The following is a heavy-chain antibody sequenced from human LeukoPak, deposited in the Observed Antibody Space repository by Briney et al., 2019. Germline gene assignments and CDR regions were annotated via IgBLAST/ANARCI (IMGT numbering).Heavy chain of an antibody. CDR3: ARGLRFGSPGVDY. V-gene: IGHV3-7*01. CDR2: IKQDGSEK. CDR1: GFTFSSYW. J-gene: IGHJ4*02. D-gene: IGHD3-10*01. Sequence: PGGSLRLSCAASGFTFSSYWMSWVRQAPGKGLEWVANIKQDGSEKYYVDSVKGRFTISRDNAKNSLYLQMNSLRAEDTAVYYCARGLRFGSPGVDYWGQGTLVTVSS.